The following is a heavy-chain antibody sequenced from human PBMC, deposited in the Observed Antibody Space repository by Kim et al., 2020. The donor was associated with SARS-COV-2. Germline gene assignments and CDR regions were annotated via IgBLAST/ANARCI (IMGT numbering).Heavy chain of an antibody. Sequence: ASVKVSCKASGYTFTSYGISWVRQAAGQGLEWMGWISAYNGNTNYAQKLQGRVTMTTDTSTSTAYMELRSLRSDDTAVYYCARDLALDVVVPAADFDYWGQGTLVTVSS. CDR2: ISAYNGNT. CDR3: ARDLALDVVVPAADFDY. D-gene: IGHD2-2*01. V-gene: IGHV1-18*01. CDR1: GYTFTSYG. J-gene: IGHJ4*02.